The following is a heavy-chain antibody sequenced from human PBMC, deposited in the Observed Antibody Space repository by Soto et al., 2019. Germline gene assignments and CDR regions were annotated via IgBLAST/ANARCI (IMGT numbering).Heavy chain of an antibody. CDR1: GDSVSSNSAA. V-gene: IGHV6-1*01. Sequence: PSQTPSLTCAISGDSVSSNSAAWNWIRQSPSRGLEWLGRTYYRSKWYNDYAVSVKSRITINPDTSKNQFSLQLNSVTPEDTAVYYCARTQSIAAAGSYGMDVWGQGTTVTVSS. J-gene: IGHJ6*02. D-gene: IGHD6-13*01. CDR3: ARTQSIAAAGSYGMDV. CDR2: TYYRSKWYN.